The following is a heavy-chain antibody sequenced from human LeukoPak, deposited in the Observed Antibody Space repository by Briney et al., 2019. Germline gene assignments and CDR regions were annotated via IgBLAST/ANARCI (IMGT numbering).Heavy chain of an antibody. CDR3: ARHAYYDFVTGLFDP. V-gene: IGHV4-59*08. CDR2: IYYSGST. J-gene: IGHJ5*02. Sequence: SETLSLTCTVSGGSISSYYWSWIRQPPGKGLEWIGYIYYSGSTNYNPSLKSRVTISVDTSKNQFSLKLSSVTAADTAMYYCARHAYYDFVTGLFDPWGQGTLVTVSS. CDR1: GGSISSYY. D-gene: IGHD3-3*01.